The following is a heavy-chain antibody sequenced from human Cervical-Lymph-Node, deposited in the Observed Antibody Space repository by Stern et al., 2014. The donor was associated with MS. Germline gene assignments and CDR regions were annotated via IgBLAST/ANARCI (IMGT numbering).Heavy chain of an antibody. J-gene: IGHJ2*01. CDR3: ASFGARGYWYLDL. D-gene: IGHD3-16*01. Sequence: QVQLVQSGAEVKKPGASVKVSCKASGYTFTSYYMHWVRQAPGQGLECMGIINPSGGSTSYAQKFQGRVTMTRDTSTSTVYMELSSLRSEDTAVYYCASFGARGYWYLDLWGRGTLVTVSS. CDR2: INPSGGST. V-gene: IGHV1-46*01. CDR1: GYTFTSYY.